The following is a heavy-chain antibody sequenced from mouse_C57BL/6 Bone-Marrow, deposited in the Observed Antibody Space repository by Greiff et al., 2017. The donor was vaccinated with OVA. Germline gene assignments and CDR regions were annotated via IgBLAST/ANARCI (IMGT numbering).Heavy chain of an antibody. J-gene: IGHJ2*01. V-gene: IGHV3-6*01. CDR1: GYSITSGYY. CDR2: ISYDGSN. Sequence: VQLKESGPGLVKPSQSLSLTCSVTGYSITSGYYWNWIRQFPGNKLEWMGYISYDGSNNYNPSLKNRISITRDTSKNQFFLKLNSVTTEDTATYYCASGFTYYGSSLDYWGQGTTLTVSS. CDR3: ASGFTYYGSSLDY. D-gene: IGHD1-1*01.